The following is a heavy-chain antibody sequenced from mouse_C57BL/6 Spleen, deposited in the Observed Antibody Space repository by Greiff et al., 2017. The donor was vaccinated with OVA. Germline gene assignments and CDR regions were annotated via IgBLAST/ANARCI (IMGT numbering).Heavy chain of an antibody. CDR3: TTAQATYYYAMDY. Sequence: VQLQQSGAELVRPGASVKLSCTASGFNIKDDYMHWVKQRPEQGLEWIGWIDPENGDTEYASKFQGKATITADTSSNTAYLQLSSLTSEDTAVYYCTTAQATYYYAMDYWGQGTSVTVSS. CDR2: IDPENGDT. V-gene: IGHV14-4*01. D-gene: IGHD3-2*02. CDR1: GFNIKDDY. J-gene: IGHJ4*01.